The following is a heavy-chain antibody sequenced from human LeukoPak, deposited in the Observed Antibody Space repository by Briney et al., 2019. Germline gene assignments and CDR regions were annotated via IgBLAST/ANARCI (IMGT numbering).Heavy chain of an antibody. J-gene: IGHJ4*02. V-gene: IGHV3-23*01. CDR3: GKTTVGYSSGQKPAWPVDY. CDR1: GFTFDNHA. D-gene: IGHD5-18*01. CDR2: ITGTGFDT. Sequence: GGSLRLSCAASGFTFDNHAMTWVRQAPGKGLEWVSLITGTGFDTYTANSVKGRFTISRDNPRNTVYLQINSLRDEDTAVYYCGKTTVGYSSGQKPAWPVDYWGQGTLVTVSS.